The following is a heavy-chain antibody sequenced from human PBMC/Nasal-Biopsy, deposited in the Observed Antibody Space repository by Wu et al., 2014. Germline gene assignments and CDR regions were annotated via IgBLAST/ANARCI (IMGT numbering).Heavy chain of an antibody. V-gene: IGHV2-5*02. CDR1: GFSLTTDGLS. D-gene: IGHD5-12*01. CDR3: VHRRGYSAYFPFDFDF. Sequence: LVKPTQSLTLTCTFSGFSLTTDGLSVGWVRQTPGGALEWLALIYWDDDERYSPSLRPRLTISKDTSKNQVVLTLANVAPVDTATYYCVHRRGYSAYFPFDFDFWGPGTLVTVSS. CDR2: IYWDDDE. J-gene: IGHJ4*02.